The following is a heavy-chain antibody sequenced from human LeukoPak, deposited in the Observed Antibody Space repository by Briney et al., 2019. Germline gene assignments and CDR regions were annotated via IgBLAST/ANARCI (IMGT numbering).Heavy chain of an antibody. V-gene: IGHV4-39*07. CDR1: GGSISTSSYY. D-gene: IGHD6-19*01. J-gene: IGHJ5*02. CDR2: IYYSGST. Sequence: SETLSLTCTVSGGSISTSSYYWGWIRQPPGKGLECIGNIYYSGSTYYNPSLKSRVTISVDTSKNQFSLKLSSVTAADTAVYYCARDEYVYSSGWQKGFDPWGQGTLVTVSS. CDR3: ARDEYVYSSGWQKGFDP.